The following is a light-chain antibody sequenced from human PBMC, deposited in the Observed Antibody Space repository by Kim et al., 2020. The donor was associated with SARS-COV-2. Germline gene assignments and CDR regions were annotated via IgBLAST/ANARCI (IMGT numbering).Light chain of an antibody. CDR2: QVS. Sequence: QPATISCKSSQSREKYDGNTYLNWFQQRPGQCPRRLIYQVSKRDSGVPDRFSGGGSGTDFTLKISRVEAEDVGIYYCMQGRHWPYTFGQGTKLEIK. V-gene: IGKV2-30*01. CDR1: QSREKYDGNTY. J-gene: IGKJ2*01. CDR3: MQGRHWPYT.